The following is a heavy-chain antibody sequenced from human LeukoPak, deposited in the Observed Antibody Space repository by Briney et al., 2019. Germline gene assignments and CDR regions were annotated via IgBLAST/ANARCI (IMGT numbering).Heavy chain of an antibody. Sequence: GGSLRLSCAASGFTLSDYAMSWVRQTPGKGLEWVAAITASGGTTHYADSVKGQFTISRDNSKSTVYLQMNSLGVDDTAVYYCAKDRYSSSWYYFDYWGQGTLVTVSS. J-gene: IGHJ4*02. CDR3: AKDRYSSSWYYFDY. CDR1: GFTLSDYA. V-gene: IGHV3-23*01. D-gene: IGHD6-13*01. CDR2: ITASGGTT.